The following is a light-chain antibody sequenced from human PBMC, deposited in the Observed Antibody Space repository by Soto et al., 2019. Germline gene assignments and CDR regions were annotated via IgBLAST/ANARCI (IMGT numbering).Light chain of an antibody. CDR2: EVS. V-gene: IGLV2-8*01. Sequence: QSALTQPPSASGSPGQSVTISCTGTSSDVGGYNYVSWYQQHPGKAPKVLLFEVSKRHSGVPDRFSGSKIGNTASLTVSGLQAEDGADYYCSAYAGSNHLNVFGTGTKLTVL. J-gene: IGLJ1*01. CDR1: SSDVGGYNY. CDR3: SAYAGSNHLNV.